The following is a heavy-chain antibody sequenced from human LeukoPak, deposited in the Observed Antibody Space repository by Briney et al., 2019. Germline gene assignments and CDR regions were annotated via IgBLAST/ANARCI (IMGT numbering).Heavy chain of an antibody. V-gene: IGHV3-21*01. D-gene: IGHD7-27*01. CDR2: ISSSSSYI. Sequence: GGSLRLSCAASGFTFSSYAMSWVRQAPGKGLEWVSSISSSSSYIYYADSVKGRFTIPRDNAKNSLYLQMNSLRAEDTAVYYCAHPWGAGAFDIWGQGTMVTVSS. J-gene: IGHJ3*02. CDR1: GFTFSSYA. CDR3: AHPWGAGAFDI.